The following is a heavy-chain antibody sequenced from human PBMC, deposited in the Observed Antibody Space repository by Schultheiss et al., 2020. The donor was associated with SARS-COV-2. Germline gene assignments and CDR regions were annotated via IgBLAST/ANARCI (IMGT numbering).Heavy chain of an antibody. Sequence: GESLKISCAASGFTFSSYAMHWVRQAPGKGLEWVAVISYDGSNKYYADSVKGRFTISRDNSKNTLYLQMNSLRAEDTAVYYCARAAPYKGYYYGMDVWGQGTTVTVSS. CDR3: ARAAPYKGYYYGMDV. V-gene: IGHV3-30*04. D-gene: IGHD1-14*01. CDR1: GFTFSSYA. J-gene: IGHJ6*02. CDR2: ISYDGSNK.